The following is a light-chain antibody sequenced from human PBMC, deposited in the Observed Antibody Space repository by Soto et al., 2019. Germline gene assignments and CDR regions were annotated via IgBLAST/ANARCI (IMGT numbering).Light chain of an antibody. CDR1: QTISSW. V-gene: IGKV1-5*03. CDR2: KAS. J-gene: IGKJ1*01. Sequence: DIQMTQSPSTLSGSVGDRVTITCRSSQTISSWLAWYQQKPGKAPKLLIYKASTLKSGVPSRFSGSGSGTEFTLTIRSLQSEDFAVYYCQQYNNWPSWKCGQGTKGAIK. CDR3: QQYNNWPSWK.